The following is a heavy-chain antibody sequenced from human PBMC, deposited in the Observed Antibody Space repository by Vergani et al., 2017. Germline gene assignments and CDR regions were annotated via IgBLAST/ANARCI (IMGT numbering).Heavy chain of an antibody. CDR2: INSKSDGGTA. D-gene: IGHD3-3*01. J-gene: IGHJ4*02. V-gene: IGHV3-15*01. CDR3: VACDLWIGPIPYGGNY. Sequence: EVQLVESGGDLVKPGGSLRLSCEASGLTFSNALMTWVRQAPGKGLEWVGRINSKSDGGTADYAAPVKGRFIISRDDSKHTLYLQMNNLKTEDTAVYYLVACDLWIGPIPYGGNYWGQGTLVTVSS. CDR1: GLTFSNAL.